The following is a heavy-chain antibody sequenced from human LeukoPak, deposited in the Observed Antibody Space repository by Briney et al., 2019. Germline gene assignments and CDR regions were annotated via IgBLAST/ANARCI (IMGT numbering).Heavy chain of an antibody. V-gene: IGHV3-30*02. CDR1: VFTFSSYA. D-gene: IGHD6-13*01. CDR2: IRFDGSDK. Sequence: GGSLRLSCAASVFTFSSYAMHWVRQAPGKGLEWVAFIRFDGSDKYYADSVKGRFTISRDNAKNSLYLQMNSLRAEDTALYYCAKDMSQIAAAGNGPDYWGQGTLVTVSS. CDR3: AKDMSQIAAAGNGPDY. J-gene: IGHJ4*02.